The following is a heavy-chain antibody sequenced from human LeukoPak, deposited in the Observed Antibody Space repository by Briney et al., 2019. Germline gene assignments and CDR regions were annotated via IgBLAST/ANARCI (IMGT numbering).Heavy chain of an antibody. J-gene: IGHJ4*02. CDR1: GFPFSSYA. CDR2: ISGSGAGT. D-gene: IGHD5-18*01. CDR3: ATVRGYSFDY. V-gene: IGHV3-23*01. Sequence: GGSLRLSCAASGFPFSSYAMSWVRQAPGKGLEWVSGISGSGAGTYYADSVKGRFTISRDNSKNTLYLQVNSLRAEDTALYYCATVRGYSFDYWGQGTVVTVSS.